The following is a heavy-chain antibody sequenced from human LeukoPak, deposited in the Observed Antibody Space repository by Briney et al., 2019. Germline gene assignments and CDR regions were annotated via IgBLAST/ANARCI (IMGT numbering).Heavy chain of an antibody. CDR1: GYTLTELS. D-gene: IGHD2-21*01. CDR3: ATGYCGGDCYSRDAFDI. J-gene: IGHJ4*02. V-gene: IGHV1-24*01. CDR2: FDPEDGET. Sequence: ASVKVSCKVSGYTLTELSMHWVRQAPGKGLEWMGGFDPEDGETIYAQKFQGRVTMTEDTSTDTAYMELSSLRSEDTAVYYCATGYCGGDCYSRDAFDIWGQGTLVTVSS.